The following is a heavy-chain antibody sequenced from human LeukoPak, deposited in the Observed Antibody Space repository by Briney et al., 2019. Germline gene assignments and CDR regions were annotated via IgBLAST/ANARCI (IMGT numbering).Heavy chain of an antibody. Sequence: GGSLRLSCAASGFTFSTCSMNWVRQAPGKGLEWVSAISGSGGSTYYADSVKGRFTISRDNSKNTLYLQMNSLRAEDTAIYYCARVRLVVTAADYWGQGTLVTVSS. J-gene: IGHJ4*02. CDR3: ARVRLVVTAADY. CDR2: ISGSGGST. CDR1: GFTFSTCS. V-gene: IGHV3-23*01. D-gene: IGHD2-21*02.